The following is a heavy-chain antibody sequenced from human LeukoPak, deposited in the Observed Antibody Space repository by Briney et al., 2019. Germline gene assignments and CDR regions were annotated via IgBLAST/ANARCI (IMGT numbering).Heavy chain of an antibody. D-gene: IGHD4-23*01. V-gene: IGHV3-23*01. CDR2: ISGNGVNT. CDR3: AKKSPYGGRDY. Sequence: PGGSLRLSCAASGFTFSNYAMSWARQAPGKGLEWVSAISGNGVNTYYADSVKGRFTISRDNSKNTLYLQVNSLTFEGTAVYYCAKKSPYGGRDYWGQGTLVTVSS. J-gene: IGHJ4*02. CDR1: GFTFSNYA.